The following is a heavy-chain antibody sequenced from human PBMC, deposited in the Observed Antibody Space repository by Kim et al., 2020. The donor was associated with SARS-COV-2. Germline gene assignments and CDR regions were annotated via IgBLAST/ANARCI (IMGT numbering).Heavy chain of an antibody. CDR3: ARVGRDGYNSWDYFDY. V-gene: IGHV4-4*02. CDR1: GGSISSSNW. J-gene: IGHJ4*02. CDR2: IYHSGST. D-gene: IGHD5-12*01. Sequence: SETLSLTCAVSGGSISSSNWWSWVRQPPGKGLEWIGEIYHSGSTNYNPSLKSRVTISVDKSKNQFSLKLSSVTAADTAVYYCARVGRDGYNSWDYFDYWGQGTLVTVSS.